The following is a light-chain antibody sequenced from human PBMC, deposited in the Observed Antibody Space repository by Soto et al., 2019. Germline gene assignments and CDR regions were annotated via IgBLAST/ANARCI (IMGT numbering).Light chain of an antibody. CDR2: GNS. CDR1: XXXIGAGYD. V-gene: IGLV1-40*01. J-gene: IGLJ2*01. CDR3: QSYDSSLSVV. Sequence: QSVLTQPPSVSGAPXXXVTISCTXXXXXIGAGYDVHWYQQLPGTAPKLLIYGNSNRPSGVPDRFSGSKSGTSASLASTGLKAEDEADYYCQSYDSSLSVVFGGGNKMTVL.